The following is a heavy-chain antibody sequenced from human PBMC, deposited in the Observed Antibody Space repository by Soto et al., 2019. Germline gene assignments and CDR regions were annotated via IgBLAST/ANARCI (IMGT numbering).Heavy chain of an antibody. V-gene: IGHV1-46*03. CDR1: VYTFTSYY. D-gene: IGHD3-9*01. J-gene: IGHJ4*02. CDR2: INPSGGST. CDR3: ARDHHYVILTGYYPERSHFFDY. Sequence: ASVKVSCKASVYTFTSYYMHWVRQAPGQGLEWMGIINPSGGSTSYAQKFQGRVTMTRDTSTSTVYMELSSLRSEDTAVYYCARDHHYVILTGYYPERSHFFDYWGQGTLDTVS.